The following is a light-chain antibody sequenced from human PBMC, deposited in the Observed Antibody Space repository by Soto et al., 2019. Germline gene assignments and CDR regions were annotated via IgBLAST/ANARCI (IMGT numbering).Light chain of an antibody. CDR1: QSVSSN. CDR2: GAS. Sequence: EIVMTQSPATLSVSPGERATLSCRASQSVSSNLAWYQQKPAQAPRLLIYGASTRATGIPARFSGSGSGTEFTLTISSLQSEDFAVYYCQQYNNCPSWTFVQGTKWEIK. J-gene: IGKJ1*01. CDR3: QQYNNCPSWT. V-gene: IGKV3-15*01.